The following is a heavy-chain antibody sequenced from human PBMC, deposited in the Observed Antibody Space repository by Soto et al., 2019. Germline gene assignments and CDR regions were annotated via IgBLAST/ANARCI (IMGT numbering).Heavy chain of an antibody. CDR2: ISAYNGNT. D-gene: IGHD3-9*01. J-gene: IGHJ6*02. V-gene: IGHV1-18*01. CDR3: AGDILRYFDWSPRLYYYYGMDV. CDR1: GYTFTSYG. Sequence: ASVKVSCKASGYTFTSYGISWVRQAPGQGLEWMGWISAYNGNTNYAQKLQGRVTMTTDTSTSTAYMELRSLRSDDTAVYYCAGDILRYFDWSPRLYYYYGMDVWGQGTTVTVSS.